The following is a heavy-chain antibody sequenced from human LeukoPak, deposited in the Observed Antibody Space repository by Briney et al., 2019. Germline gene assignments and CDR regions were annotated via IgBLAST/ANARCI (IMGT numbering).Heavy chain of an antibody. CDR3: ARDAIAAAGTARWFDP. CDR2: IYHSGST. CDR1: GGSISSSNW. D-gene: IGHD6-13*01. Sequence: SETLSLTCAVSGGSISSSNWWSWVRQPPGKGLEWIGEIYHSGSTNYNPSLKSRVTISVDKSKNQFSLKLSSVTAADTAVYYCARDAIAAAGTARWFDPWGQGTLVTVSS. J-gene: IGHJ5*02. V-gene: IGHV4-4*02.